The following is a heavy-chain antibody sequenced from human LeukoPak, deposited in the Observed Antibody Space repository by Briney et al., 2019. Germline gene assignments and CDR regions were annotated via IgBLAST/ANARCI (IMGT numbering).Heavy chain of an antibody. Sequence: GGSLRLSCAASGFTFSSYEMNWVRQAPGKGLEWVSYISSSGSTIYYADSVKGRFTISRDNAKNSLYLQMNSLKAEDTAVYYCARVGSAFDIWGQGTMVTVSS. J-gene: IGHJ3*02. CDR2: ISSSGSTI. V-gene: IGHV3-48*03. CDR1: GFTFSSYE. CDR3: ARVGSAFDI.